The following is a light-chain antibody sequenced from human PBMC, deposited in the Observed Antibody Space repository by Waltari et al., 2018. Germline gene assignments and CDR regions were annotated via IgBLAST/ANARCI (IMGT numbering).Light chain of an antibody. Sequence: PGTLSLSPGERATLSCRASQSISKYLAWYQQKPGQAPRLLIYDASVRATGIPDRFSGSGSGTDFSLTISRLEPEDFAVYYCQKYGTLPATFGQGTKVEIK. V-gene: IGKV3-20*01. CDR2: DAS. J-gene: IGKJ1*01. CDR3: QKYGTLPAT. CDR1: QSISKY.